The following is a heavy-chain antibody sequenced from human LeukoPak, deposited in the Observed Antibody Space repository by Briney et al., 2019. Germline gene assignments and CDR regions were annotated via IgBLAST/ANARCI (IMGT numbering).Heavy chain of an antibody. V-gene: IGHV1-2*02. CDR1: GYTFTNYY. CDR2: INPNSGGT. J-gene: IGHJ4*02. Sequence: ASVKVSCKASGYTFTNYYMHWVRQAPGQGLEWMGWINPNSGGTNYAQKFQGRVTMTRDTSISTAYMELSRLRSDDTAVYYCARARRYYYDSSGFFSPDFDYWGQGTLVTVSS. CDR3: ARARRYYYDSSGFFSPDFDY. D-gene: IGHD3-22*01.